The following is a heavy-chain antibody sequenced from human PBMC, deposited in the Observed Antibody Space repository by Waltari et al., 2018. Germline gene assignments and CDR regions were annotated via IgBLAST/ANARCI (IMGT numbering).Heavy chain of an antibody. J-gene: IGHJ5*02. Sequence: QVQLHQWGAGLLKPSETLSLTCAVSGGPFIDYSWSWIRQPPGKGLEWIGEISDSGVPRYNPSLRSRVTMSVDTSKKRFSLKLTAVTAADTAVYFCARTWGNSPPLGWLDPWGQGTRVTISS. CDR1: GGPFIDYS. CDR2: ISDSGVP. D-gene: IGHD7-27*01. CDR3: ARTWGNSPPLGWLDP. V-gene: IGHV4-34*01.